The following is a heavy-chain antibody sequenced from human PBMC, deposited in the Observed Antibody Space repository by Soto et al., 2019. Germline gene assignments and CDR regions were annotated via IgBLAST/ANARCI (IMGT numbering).Heavy chain of an antibody. Sequence: GESLKISCKGSGYSFTSYWIGWVRQMPGKGLEWMGIIYPGDSDTRYSPSFQGQVTISADKSISTAYLQWSSLEASDTAMYYCAVRFLEWYHPFDYWGQGTLVTVSS. CDR1: GYSFTSYW. J-gene: IGHJ4*02. V-gene: IGHV5-51*01. CDR2: IYPGDSDT. D-gene: IGHD3-3*01. CDR3: AVRFLEWYHPFDY.